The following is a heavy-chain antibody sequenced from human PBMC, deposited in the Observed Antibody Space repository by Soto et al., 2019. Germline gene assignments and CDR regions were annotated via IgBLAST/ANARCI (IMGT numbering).Heavy chain of an antibody. J-gene: IGHJ4*02. CDR2: INHSGST. CDR1: GGSFSGYY. Sequence: SETLSLTCAVYGGSFSGYYWSWIRQPPGKGLEWIGEINHSGSTNYNPSLKSRVTISVDTSKNQFSLKLSSVTAADTAVYYCARDQAITGTDXWGQATLVTVSS. V-gene: IGHV4-34*01. CDR3: ARDQAITGTDX. D-gene: IGHD1-20*01.